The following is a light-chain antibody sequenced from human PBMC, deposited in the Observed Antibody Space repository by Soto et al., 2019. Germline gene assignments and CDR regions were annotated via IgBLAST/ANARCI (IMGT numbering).Light chain of an antibody. Sequence: AIQMTQSPSSLSASVGDRVTITCRASQGIRNDLGWYQQKPGKAPKLLNYAASTLQSGVPSRFSGSGSGTDFTLTIGSLQPEDFATYYCVQDYDYPLTFGGGTKVEIK. J-gene: IGKJ4*01. CDR2: AAS. V-gene: IGKV1-6*01. CDR3: VQDYDYPLT. CDR1: QGIRND.